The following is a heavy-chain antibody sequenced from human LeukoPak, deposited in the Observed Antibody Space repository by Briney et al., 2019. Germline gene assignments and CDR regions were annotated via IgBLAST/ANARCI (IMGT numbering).Heavy chain of an antibody. CDR2: IYHSGST. V-gene: IGHV4-38-2*01. Sequence: SETLSLTCAVSGYSISSGYYWGWIRQPPGKGLEWIGSIYHSGSTYYNPSLKSRVTISVDTSKNQFSLKLSSVTAADTAVYYCARGGYFDWPYSFDYWGQGTLVPVPS. D-gene: IGHD3-9*01. CDR1: GYSISSGYY. CDR3: ARGGYFDWPYSFDY. J-gene: IGHJ4*02.